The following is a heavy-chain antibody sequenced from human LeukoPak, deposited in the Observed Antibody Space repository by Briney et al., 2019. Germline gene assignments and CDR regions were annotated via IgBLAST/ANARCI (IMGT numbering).Heavy chain of an antibody. D-gene: IGHD3-3*01. CDR2: ISSNGGST. J-gene: IGHJ5*02. V-gene: IGHV3-64*01. CDR1: GFTFSSYA. Sequence: GGSLRLSCAASGFTFSSYAMHWVRQAPGKGLEYVSAISSNGGSTYYANSVKGRFTTSRDNSKNTLYLQMGSLRAEDMAVYYCARGYDFWSGYPTFDPWGQGTLVTVSS. CDR3: ARGYDFWSGYPTFDP.